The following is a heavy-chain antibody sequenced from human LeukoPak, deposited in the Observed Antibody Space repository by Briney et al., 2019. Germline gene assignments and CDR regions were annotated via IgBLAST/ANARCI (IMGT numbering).Heavy chain of an antibody. CDR3: ARVELWFDGNWFDP. CDR2: IYHSGST. J-gene: IGHJ5*02. CDR1: GYSISSGYH. D-gene: IGHD3-10*01. Sequence: SETLSLTCAVSGYSISSGYHWGWIRQPPGKGLEWIGSIYHSGSTYYNPSLKSRVTISVDTSKNQFSLKLSSVTAADTAVYYCARVELWFDGNWFDPWGQGTLVTVSS. V-gene: IGHV4-38-2*01.